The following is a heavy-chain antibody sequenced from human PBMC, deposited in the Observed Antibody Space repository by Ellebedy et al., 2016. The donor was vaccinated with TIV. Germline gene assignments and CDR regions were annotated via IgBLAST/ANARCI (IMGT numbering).Heavy chain of an antibody. CDR3: AREDDVAETIRWAH. CDR2: ISGYNGDT. J-gene: IGHJ4*02. D-gene: IGHD6-19*01. V-gene: IGHV1-18*01. Sequence: AASVKVSCKASGYTFTSYGVSWVRQAPGQGLEWMGWISGYNGDTKYSQKLQARVTLTTDTSTSTAYMELKSLRSDDTAVYYCAREDDVAETIRWAHWGQGTLVTVSS. CDR1: GYTFTSYG.